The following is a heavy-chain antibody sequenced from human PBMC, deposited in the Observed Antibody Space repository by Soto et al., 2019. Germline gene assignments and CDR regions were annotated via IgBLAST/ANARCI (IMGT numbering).Heavy chain of an antibody. V-gene: IGHV3-7*01. J-gene: IGHJ6*02. CDR3: ARDHGRPDLRDTHYYDSSDLDYGMDV. CDR1: GFTFSSYW. CDR2: INQDGSEK. D-gene: IGHD3-22*01. Sequence: EVRLVESGGGLVQPGGSLTLSCAASGFTFSSYWMTWVRQAPGKGLEWVANINQDGSEKYYMDSMKGRFTISRDNAKNSLLLQLNSLRAEDTAVYYCARDHGRPDLRDTHYYDSSDLDYGMDVWGQGTTVTVSS.